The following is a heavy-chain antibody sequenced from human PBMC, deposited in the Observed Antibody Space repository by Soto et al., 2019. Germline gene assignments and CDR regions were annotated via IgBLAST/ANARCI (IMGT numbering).Heavy chain of an antibody. CDR1: GGSITSYY. V-gene: IGHV4-59*08. J-gene: IGHJ3*01. CDR2: IFYSGGT. D-gene: IGHD4-17*01. Sequence: QVQLQESGPGLVKPSETLSLTCTVSGGSITSYYWSWIRQAPGKGLEWIGYIFYSGGTDYNPSLKSRFTMSVDTSKSEFSLKLTSVTAADTAVYYCATLSTVTSWSFVNFWGQGTMVTVSS. CDR3: ATLSTVTSWSFVNF.